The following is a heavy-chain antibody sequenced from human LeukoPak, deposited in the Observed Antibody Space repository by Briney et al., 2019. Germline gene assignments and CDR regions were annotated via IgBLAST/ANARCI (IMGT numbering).Heavy chain of an antibody. Sequence: PSETLSLTCAVSGGSISSGGYSWSWLRQPPGKGLEWIGYIYHSGSTYYNPSLKSRVTISVDRSKNQFSLKLSSVTAADTAVYYCARVGVDSSGYYPYFDYWGQGTLVTVSS. CDR1: GGSISSGGYS. V-gene: IGHV4-30-2*01. CDR2: IYHSGST. CDR3: ARVGVDSSGYYPYFDY. D-gene: IGHD3-22*01. J-gene: IGHJ4*02.